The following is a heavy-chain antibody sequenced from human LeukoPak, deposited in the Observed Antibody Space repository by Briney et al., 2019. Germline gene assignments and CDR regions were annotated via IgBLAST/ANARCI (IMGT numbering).Heavy chain of an antibody. V-gene: IGHV4-39*01. CDR3: ARQIVGTSWNYYYSYIDV. Sequence: SETLSLTCSVSGGSISSSLYHWGWLRQPPGKGLEWIGNVFHSGNTYNSPSLQSRVAFSVDTSKNQFSLKLTSVTAAVTAVYYCARQIVGTSWNYYYSYIDVWGKGTSVSVSS. J-gene: IGHJ6*03. CDR2: VFHSGNT. D-gene: IGHD1-1*01. CDR1: GGSISSSLYH.